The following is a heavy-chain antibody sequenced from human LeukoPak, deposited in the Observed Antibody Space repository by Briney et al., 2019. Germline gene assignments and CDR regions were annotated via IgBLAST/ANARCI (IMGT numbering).Heavy chain of an antibody. Sequence: GASVKVSCKASGYTFTSYYMHWVRQAPGQGLERMGIINPSGGSTSYAQKFQGRVTMTRDTSTSTVYMELSSLRSEDTAVYYCASYGALDTAMVHWGQGTLVTVSS. CDR3: ASYGALDTAMVH. D-gene: IGHD5-18*01. CDR2: INPSGGST. J-gene: IGHJ4*02. V-gene: IGHV1-46*01. CDR1: GYTFTSYY.